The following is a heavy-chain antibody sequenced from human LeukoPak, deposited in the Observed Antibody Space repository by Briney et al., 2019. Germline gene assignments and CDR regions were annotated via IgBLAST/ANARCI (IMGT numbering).Heavy chain of an antibody. CDR3: ARHRATGTWTDFDY. V-gene: IGHV5-51*01. Sequence: GESLKISCKVSGYTFTHNWIGWVRQKPGRGLEWLGVIFPADSNTAYNSSFRGQVTISVDKSIDTAYLQWGSLKASDSAIYYCARHRATGTWTDFDYWGQGTVVTVSS. CDR1: GYTFTHNW. J-gene: IGHJ4*02. CDR2: IFPADSNT. D-gene: IGHD3/OR15-3a*01.